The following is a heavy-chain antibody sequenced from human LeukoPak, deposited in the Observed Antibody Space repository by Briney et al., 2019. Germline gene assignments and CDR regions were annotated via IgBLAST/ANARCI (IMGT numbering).Heavy chain of an antibody. V-gene: IGHV3-48*01. D-gene: IGHD2-15*01. CDR3: AKAPVTTCRGAFCYPFDY. J-gene: IGHJ4*02. CDR1: GFTFSSYS. Sequence: GGSLRLSCAASGFTFSSYSMNWVRQAPGKGLEWVSYISSRSTTISHADSVKGRFTISRDNAKNSLYLQMNSLRAEDTGVYYCAKAPVTTCRGAFCYPFDYWGLGTLVTVSS. CDR2: ISSRSTTI.